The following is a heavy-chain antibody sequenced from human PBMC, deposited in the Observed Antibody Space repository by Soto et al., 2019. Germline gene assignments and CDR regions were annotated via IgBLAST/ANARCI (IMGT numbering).Heavy chain of an antibody. J-gene: IGHJ4*02. CDR3: ARDDDGNFDY. CDR1: GGSISRGGYY. V-gene: IGHV4-31*03. CDR2: IYYSGST. D-gene: IGHD3-22*01. Sequence: PSETLSLTCTVSGGSISRGGYYWSWIRQHPGKGLEWIGYIYYSGSTYYNPSLKSRVTISVDTSKNQFSLKLSSVTAADTAVYYCARDDDGNFDYWGQGTLVTVSS.